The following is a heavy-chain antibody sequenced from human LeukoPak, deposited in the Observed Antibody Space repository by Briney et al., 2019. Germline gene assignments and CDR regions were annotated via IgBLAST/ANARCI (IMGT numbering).Heavy chain of an antibody. CDR3: ARPWYSSSWYVPTYYYYYGMDV. J-gene: IGHJ6*02. Sequence: ASVKVSCSASGYTFTSYYMHWVRQAPGQGLVWVGIINPSGGSTSYAEKFQGRVTMTRDRSTSTVYMELSSLRSDDTAVYYCARPWYSSSWYVPTYYYYYGMDVWGQGTTVTVSS. CDR1: GYTFTSYY. CDR2: INPSGGST. D-gene: IGHD6-13*01. V-gene: IGHV1-46*01.